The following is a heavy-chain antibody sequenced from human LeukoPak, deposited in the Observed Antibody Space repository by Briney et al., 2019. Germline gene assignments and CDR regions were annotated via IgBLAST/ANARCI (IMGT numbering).Heavy chain of an antibody. CDR1: GFTFSTNY. Sequence: GXALRLSCAASGFTFSTNYMTWVRQAPGKGLEGVSVIYSGGTTYYADSVKGRFSISRDNSKNTLYLQMNSLRAEDTAVYYCARYDYGRSGFDYWGQGTLVTVSS. CDR3: ARYDYGRSGFDY. D-gene: IGHD5-12*01. V-gene: IGHV3-66*01. J-gene: IGHJ4*02. CDR2: IYSGGTT.